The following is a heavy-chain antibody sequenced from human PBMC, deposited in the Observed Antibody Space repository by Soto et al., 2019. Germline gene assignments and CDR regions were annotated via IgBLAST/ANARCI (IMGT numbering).Heavy chain of an antibody. Sequence: QVQLVQSGAEVKKPGSSVKVSCKASGGTFSSYAISWVRQAPGQGREWMGGIIPIFGTANYAQKFQGRVTITADESTSTAYMERSSLRSEDTAVDYCARGEMGGPFDYWGQGTLVTVSS. V-gene: IGHV1-69*12. CDR3: ARGEMGGPFDY. J-gene: IGHJ4*02. D-gene: IGHD1-26*01. CDR1: GGTFSSYA. CDR2: IIPIFGTA.